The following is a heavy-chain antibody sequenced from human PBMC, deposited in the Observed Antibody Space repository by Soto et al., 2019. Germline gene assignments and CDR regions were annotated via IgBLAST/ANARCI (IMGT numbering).Heavy chain of an antibody. D-gene: IGHD5-12*01. CDR1: GGSVSSGSYY. CDR2: ISDTGSG. J-gene: IGHJ6*02. V-gene: IGHV4-61*01. CDR3: ARAHSGYDPLGMDV. Sequence: QVQLQESGPGLVKPSETLAVTCTVSGGSVSSGSYYWSWIRQPPGKGLEWVGCISDTGSGDYKPSLESRVTISVHTSKRQFSLRLNSVTAADTAVYYCARAHSGYDPLGMDVWGQGTTVTVSS.